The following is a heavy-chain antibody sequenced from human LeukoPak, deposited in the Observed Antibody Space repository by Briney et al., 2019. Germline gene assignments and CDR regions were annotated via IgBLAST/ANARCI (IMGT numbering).Heavy chain of an antibody. CDR1: GFTFSNYA. D-gene: IGHD2-15*01. V-gene: IGHV3-64D*06. CDR3: VKALGYCSGGSCLAFDI. CDR2: ISSNGGST. Sequence: GGSPRLSCSASGFTFSNYAMHWVRQAPGKGLEYVSAISSNGGSTYYADSVKGRFTISRDNSKNTLYLQMSSLRAEDTAVYYCVKALGYCSGGSCLAFDIWGQGTMVTVSS. J-gene: IGHJ3*02.